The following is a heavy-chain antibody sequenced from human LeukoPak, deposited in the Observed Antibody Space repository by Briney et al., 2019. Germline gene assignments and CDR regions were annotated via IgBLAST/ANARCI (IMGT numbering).Heavy chain of an antibody. J-gene: IGHJ4*02. CDR1: GFTFSSYW. CDR3: ARGFTLVRGVDY. Sequence: GRSLRLSCAASGFTFSSYWMHWVRQAPGKGLVWVSRINSDGSSTSHADSVKGRYTISRDNAKNTVYLQMNSLRAEDTAVYYCARGFTLVRGVDYWGQGTLVTVSS. D-gene: IGHD3-10*01. CDR2: INSDGSST. V-gene: IGHV3-74*01.